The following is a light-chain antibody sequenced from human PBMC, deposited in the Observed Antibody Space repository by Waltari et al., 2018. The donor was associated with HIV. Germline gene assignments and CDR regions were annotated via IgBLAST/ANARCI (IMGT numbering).Light chain of an antibody. CDR2: WAS. J-gene: IGKJ2*01. V-gene: IGKV4-1*01. CDR1: QSVLYSSSNKNS. Sequence: DIVMTQSPDSLAVSLGERATINCKYSQSVLYSSSNKNSLSWYQQKPGQPPKLLIYWASTRESGVPDRFSGSGSGTDFTLTISSLQAEDVAVYYCQQYYSTPYTFGQGTKLEIK. CDR3: QQYYSTPYT.